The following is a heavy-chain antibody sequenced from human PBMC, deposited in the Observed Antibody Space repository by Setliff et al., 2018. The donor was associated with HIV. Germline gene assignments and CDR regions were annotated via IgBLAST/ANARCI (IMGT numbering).Heavy chain of an antibody. D-gene: IGHD6-19*01. Sequence: PSETLSLTCGVDAWSLSGYFWVWVRQSPKRGLEWIGEINYAGVANYSPSLKSRVTMSIDTSKSQFSLKVSSATAADTAVYFCARAPRYYRGWYIPEYFDNWGEGTLVTVSS. CDR3: ARAPRYYRGWYIPEYFDN. J-gene: IGHJ4*02. CDR2: INYAGVA. V-gene: IGHV4-34*01. CDR1: AWSLSGYF.